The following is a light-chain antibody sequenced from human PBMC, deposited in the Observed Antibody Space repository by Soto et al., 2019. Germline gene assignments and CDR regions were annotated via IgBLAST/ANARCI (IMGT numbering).Light chain of an antibody. J-gene: IGLJ1*01. CDR3: SSYTINTIYG. Sequence: QSLLTQPASVSGSPGQSITISCTGTSSDVSGYVYVSWYQQHPGKAPKLLIYEVSKRPSGVSDRFSGSNSGNTASLTIAGLQAEDEADYYCSSYTINTIYGLGSGTKVTVL. CDR2: EVS. V-gene: IGLV2-14*01. CDR1: SSDVSGYVY.